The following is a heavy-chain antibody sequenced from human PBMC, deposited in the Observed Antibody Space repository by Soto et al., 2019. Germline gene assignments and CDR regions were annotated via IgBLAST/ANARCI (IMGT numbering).Heavy chain of an antibody. CDR3: AGGRIWFGEVGPSGMDV. J-gene: IGHJ6*02. D-gene: IGHD3-10*01. Sequence: GGSLRLSCAASGFTFSSYGMHWVRQAPGKGLEWVAVIWYDGSNKYYADSVKGRFTISRDNSKNTLYLQMNSLRAEDTAVYYCAGGRIWFGEVGPSGMDVWGPGTTVTVSS. V-gene: IGHV3-33*01. CDR1: GFTFSSYG. CDR2: IWYDGSNK.